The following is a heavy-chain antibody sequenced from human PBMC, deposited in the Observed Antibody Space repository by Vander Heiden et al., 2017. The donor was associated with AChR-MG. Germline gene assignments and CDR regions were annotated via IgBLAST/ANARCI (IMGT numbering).Heavy chain of an antibody. CDR1: GYTFTDYY. CDR2: INPNNGGT. CDR3: AREYYDILTGYYRYYFDY. Sequence: QVQLVQSGAEVKKPGASVKVSCKASGYTFTDYYMHWVRQAPGQGLEWMGRINPNNGGTNYAQKFQGRVTMTVDTSISTAYMELSRLTSDDTAVYYCAREYYDILTGYYRYYFDYWGQATLVTVSS. V-gene: IGHV1-2*06. J-gene: IGHJ4*02. D-gene: IGHD3-9*01.